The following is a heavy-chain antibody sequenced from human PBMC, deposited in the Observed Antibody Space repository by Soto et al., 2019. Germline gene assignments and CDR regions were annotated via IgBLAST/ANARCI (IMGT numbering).Heavy chain of an antibody. Sequence: QLVQSGPEVKKPGASVKVSCKASGYTFDSYGMSWVRQAPGQGLEWMGWISGFSGNTMFAESVQGRLTMTTDKSTNTAYMELRSLKSDDTAMYYCARSARGTTSGVAPWGMDVWGQGTTVIV. CDR3: ARSARGTTSGVAPWGMDV. CDR2: ISGFSGNT. J-gene: IGHJ6*02. V-gene: IGHV1-18*01. CDR1: GYTFDSYG. D-gene: IGHD3-3*01.